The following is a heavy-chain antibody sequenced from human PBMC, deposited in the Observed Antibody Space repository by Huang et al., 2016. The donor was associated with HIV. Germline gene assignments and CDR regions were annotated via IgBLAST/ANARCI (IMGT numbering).Heavy chain of an antibody. D-gene: IGHD3-3*01. Sequence: QVQLQQWGAGLLKPSETLSLTCAVYGDSFSGFYWNWIRQPPGKGLEWIGEIKHRVSTNSTPALTSRVTISVETSQMQLCLKLRSVTAADTAVYYCARTRHTRKKYGFWSGYDAAYYVDYWGQGTLVTVSS. J-gene: IGHJ4*02. V-gene: IGHV4-34*01. CDR2: IKHRVST. CDR3: ARTRHTRKKYGFWSGYDAAYYVDY. CDR1: GDSFSGFY.